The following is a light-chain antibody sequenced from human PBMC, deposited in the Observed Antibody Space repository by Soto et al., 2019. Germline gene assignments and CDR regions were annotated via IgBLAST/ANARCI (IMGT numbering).Light chain of an antibody. Sequence: ESMLTQSPGTLSMSPGERATLSCRASQSVSSSYSAWYQQKPGQAPRLLIYGASRRATGIPDRFSGSGSGTDFTLTISRLEPEDFAVYYCQQYGSSPFTFGPGTKVDIK. J-gene: IGKJ3*01. CDR3: QQYGSSPFT. CDR1: QSVSSSY. CDR2: GAS. V-gene: IGKV3-20*01.